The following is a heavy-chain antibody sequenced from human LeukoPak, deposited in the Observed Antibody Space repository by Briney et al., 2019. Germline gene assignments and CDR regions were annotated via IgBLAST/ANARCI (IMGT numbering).Heavy chain of an antibody. CDR2: ISSSSSYI. CDR1: GFSFSASW. Sequence: GGSLRLSCAASGFSFSASWMSWVRLAPGKGLEWVSSISSSSSYIYYADSVKGRFTISRDNAKNSLYLQMNSLRAEDTAVYYCASPHSSMVYSAFDIWGQGTMVTVSS. CDR3: ASPHSSMVYSAFDI. D-gene: IGHD6-13*01. J-gene: IGHJ3*02. V-gene: IGHV3-21*01.